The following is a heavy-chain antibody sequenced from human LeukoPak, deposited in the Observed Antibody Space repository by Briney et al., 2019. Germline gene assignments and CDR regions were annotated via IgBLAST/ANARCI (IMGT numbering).Heavy chain of an antibody. Sequence: PGGSLRLSCAASGFTFSSYAMHWVRQAPGKGLEWVAVISYDGSNKYYADSVKGRFTISRDNSKNTLYLQMNSLRAEDTAVYYCARDPRYGDGYFDYWAREPWSPSPQ. D-gene: IGHD4-17*01. V-gene: IGHV3-30*04. CDR3: ARDPRYGDGYFDY. J-gene: IGHJ4*02. CDR1: GFTFSSYA. CDR2: ISYDGSNK.